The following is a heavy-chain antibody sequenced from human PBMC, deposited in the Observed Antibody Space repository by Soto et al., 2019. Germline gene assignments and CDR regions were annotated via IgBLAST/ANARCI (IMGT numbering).Heavy chain of an antibody. CDR3: ARLSVSWLSNPGYYGMDV. CDR2: IDPSDSYT. D-gene: IGHD3-22*01. V-gene: IGHV5-10-1*01. Sequence: PGESLKISCKGSGYSFTSYWISWVRQMPGKGLEWMGRIDPSDSYTNYSPSFQGHVTISADKSISTAYLQWSSLKASDTAMYYCARLSVSWLSNPGYYGMDVWGQGTTVTVSS. CDR1: GYSFTSYW. J-gene: IGHJ6*02.